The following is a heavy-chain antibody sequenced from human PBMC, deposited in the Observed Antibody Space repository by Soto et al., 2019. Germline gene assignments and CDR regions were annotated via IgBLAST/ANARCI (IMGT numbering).Heavy chain of an antibody. CDR2: ISAYNGNT. V-gene: IGHV1-18*01. J-gene: IGHJ4*02. D-gene: IGHD3-10*01. CDR1: GYTFTSYG. CDR3: ASSLYYYGSGSYVDY. Sequence: QVQLVQSGAEVKKPGASVKVSCKASGYTFTSYGISWERPAPGQGLEWMGRISAYNGNTNYAQKLQGRVTMTTDTSTGTAYMELRSLRSDDTTVYYYASSLYYYGSGSYVDYWGQGTLVTVSS.